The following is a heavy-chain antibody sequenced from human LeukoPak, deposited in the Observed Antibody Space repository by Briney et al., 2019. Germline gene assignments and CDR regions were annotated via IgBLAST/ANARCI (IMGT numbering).Heavy chain of an antibody. CDR1: DFTFSAYT. V-gene: IGHV3-21*04. D-gene: IGHD5-18*01. CDR2: ISSSRTYI. Sequence: GGSLRLSCAASDFTFSAYTMNWIRLAPGKGLEWVSSISSSRTYIYYADSVKGRFTISRDNSKNTLYLQMNSLRAEDTAVYYCAKPRRGYSYGYYFDYWGQGTLVTVSS. CDR3: AKPRRGYSYGYYFDY. J-gene: IGHJ4*02.